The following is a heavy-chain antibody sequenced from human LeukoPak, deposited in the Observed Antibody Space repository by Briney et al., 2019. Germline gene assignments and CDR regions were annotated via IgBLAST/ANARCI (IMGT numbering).Heavy chain of an antibody. Sequence: PSQTLSLTCTVSGVSISSGGYYWSWIRQHPGKGLEWIGYIYYSGSTYYNPSLKSRVTISVDTSKNQFSLKLSSVTAADTAVYYCARGHESSWPYYYYYGMDVWGQGTTVTVSS. CDR1: GVSISSGGYY. V-gene: IGHV4-31*03. J-gene: IGHJ6*02. CDR3: ARGHESSWPYYYYYGMDV. D-gene: IGHD6-13*01. CDR2: IYYSGST.